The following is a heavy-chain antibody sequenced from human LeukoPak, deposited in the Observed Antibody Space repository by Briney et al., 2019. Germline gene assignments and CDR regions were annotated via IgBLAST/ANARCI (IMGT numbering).Heavy chain of an antibody. D-gene: IGHD3-10*01. Sequence: GASVKVSFKSSGYTFTGYYMHWVRQAPGQGLEWMGWINPNSGGTNYAQKFQGRVTMTRDTSISTAYMELSRLRSDDTAVYYCARDRAMARGVTPNWFDPWGQGTLVTVSS. J-gene: IGHJ5*02. CDR2: INPNSGGT. CDR3: ARDRAMARGVTPNWFDP. V-gene: IGHV1-2*02. CDR1: GYTFTGYY.